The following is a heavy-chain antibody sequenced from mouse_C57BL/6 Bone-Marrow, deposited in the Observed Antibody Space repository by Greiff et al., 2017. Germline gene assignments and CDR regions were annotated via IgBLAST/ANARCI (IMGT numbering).Heavy chain of an antibody. CDR3: TRIAY. J-gene: IGHJ3*01. Sequence: VQLQQSGAELVRPGASVTLSCTASGFNIKDDYMHWVKQRPEQGLEWIGWIDPENGDTEYASKIQGKATITVDTSSNTAYLQLSSLTAEDTAVYYCTRIAYWGQGTLVTVSA. CDR2: IDPENGDT. CDR1: GFNIKDDY. V-gene: IGHV14-4*01.